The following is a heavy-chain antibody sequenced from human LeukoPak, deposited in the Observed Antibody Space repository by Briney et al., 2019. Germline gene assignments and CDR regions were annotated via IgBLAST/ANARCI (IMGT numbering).Heavy chain of an antibody. Sequence: SVKVSCKASGGTFSSYAISWVRQAPGQGLEWMGGIIPIFGTANYAQKFQGRVTITADESTSTAYMELSSLRSEDTAVYYCARGHYYDSSGYLRLYYFDYWGQGTLVTVSS. CDR2: IIPIFGTA. J-gene: IGHJ4*02. CDR3: ARGHYYDSSGYLRLYYFDY. V-gene: IGHV1-69*13. D-gene: IGHD3-22*01. CDR1: GGTFSSYA.